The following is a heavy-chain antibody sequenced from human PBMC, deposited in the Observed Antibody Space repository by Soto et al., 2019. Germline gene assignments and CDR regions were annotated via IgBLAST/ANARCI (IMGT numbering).Heavy chain of an antibody. Sequence: QVQLVQSGAEVKKPGSSVKVSCKVSGGTFSSYAINWVRQAPGQGLEWMGRIIPILDIPNYAQKFQGRVTIPAEKSTSTAYMELSSLRSEDTAVYFCARTPDYGGSVYWYFDLWGRGTLVTVSS. V-gene: IGHV1-69*02. J-gene: IGHJ2*01. D-gene: IGHD4-17*01. CDR1: GGTFSSYA. CDR3: ARTPDYGGSVYWYFDL. CDR2: IIPILDIP.